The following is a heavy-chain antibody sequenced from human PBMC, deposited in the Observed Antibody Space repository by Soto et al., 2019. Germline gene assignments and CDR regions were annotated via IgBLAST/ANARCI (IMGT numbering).Heavy chain of an antibody. D-gene: IGHD3-3*01. J-gene: IGHJ5*02. CDR1: GDSISSYY. CDR2: IYYSGST. V-gene: IGHV4-59*01. CDR3: ARDRGIFGTSSIWFDP. Sequence: KPSETLSLTCTVSGDSISSYYWSWIRQPPGKGLEWIGYIYYSGSTNYNPSLKSRVTISVDTSKNQFSLKLSSVTAADTAVYYCARDRGIFGTSSIWFDPWGQGTLVTVSS.